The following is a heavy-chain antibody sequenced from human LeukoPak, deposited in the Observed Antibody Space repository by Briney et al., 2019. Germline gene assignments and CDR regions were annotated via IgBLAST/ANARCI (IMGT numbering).Heavy chain of an antibody. D-gene: IGHD4-23*01. CDR3: ARVGVDYSGNVLKYFFDY. J-gene: IGHJ4*02. Sequence: SETLSLTCTVSGGSISSYQWSWIRQPPGKGLEWIGNIYDGGSANYNPSLKSRVVISVDTSKNQFSLNLTPVTAADTAVYYCARVGVDYSGNVLKYFFDYWGQGTLVTVSS. V-gene: IGHV4-59*01. CDR2: IYDGGSA. CDR1: GGSISSYQ.